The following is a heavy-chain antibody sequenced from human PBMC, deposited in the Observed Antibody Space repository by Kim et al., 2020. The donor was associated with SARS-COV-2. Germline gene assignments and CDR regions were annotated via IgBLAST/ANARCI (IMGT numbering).Heavy chain of an antibody. D-gene: IGHD6-19*01. Sequence: GGSLRLSCVASGFTFSSYAMTWVRQAPGKGLEWVSAIGSSAGSAYYADAVKGRLTISRDNSKNTLYLHMNSLRAEDTAVYYCAKAWFQNIYASGWIFDYWGQGTLVTVSS. J-gene: IGHJ4*02. CDR2: IGSSAGSA. CDR1: GFTFSSYA. CDR3: AKAWFQNIYASGWIFDY. V-gene: IGHV3-23*01.